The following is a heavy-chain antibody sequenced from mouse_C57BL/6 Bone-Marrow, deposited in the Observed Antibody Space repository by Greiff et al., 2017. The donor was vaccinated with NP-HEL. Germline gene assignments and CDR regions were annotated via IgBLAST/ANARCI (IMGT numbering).Heavy chain of an antibody. J-gene: IGHJ1*03. CDR1: GYTFTDYY. V-gene: IGHV1-19*01. CDR2: INPYNGGT. Sequence: VQLQQSGPVLVKPGASVKMSCKASGYTFTDYYMNWVKQSHGKSLEWIGVINPYNGGTSYNQKFKGKATLTVDKSSSTAYMELNSLTSEDSAVYYCARYYGSLWYFDVWGTGTTVTVSS. CDR3: ARYYGSLWYFDV. D-gene: IGHD1-1*01.